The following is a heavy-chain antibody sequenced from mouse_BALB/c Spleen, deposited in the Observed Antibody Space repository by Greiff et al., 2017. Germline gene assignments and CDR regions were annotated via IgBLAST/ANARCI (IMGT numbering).Heavy chain of an antibody. D-gene: IGHD6-1*01. V-gene: IGHV1S22*01. CDR2: IYPGSGST. CDR1: GYTFTSYW. Sequence: LQQPGSELVRPGASVKLSCNASGYTFTSYWMHWVKQRPGQGLEWIGNIYPGSGSTNYDDKFKSKATLTVDTSSSTAYMQLSSLTSEDTAVYYCARRQDYAMDYWGQGTSVTVSS. CDR3: ARRQDYAMDY. J-gene: IGHJ4*01.